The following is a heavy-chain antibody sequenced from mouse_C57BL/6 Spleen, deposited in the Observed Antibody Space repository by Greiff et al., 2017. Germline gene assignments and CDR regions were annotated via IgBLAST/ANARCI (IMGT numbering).Heavy chain of an antibody. CDR3: TRLAITTVVATSDY. J-gene: IGHJ2*01. Sequence: QVQLQQSGAELVRPGASVTLSCKASGYTFTDYEMPWVKQTPVHGLEWIGAIDPETGGTAYNQKFKGKAILTADKSSSTAYMELRSLTSEDSAVYYSTRLAITTVVATSDYWGQGTTLTVSS. CDR1: GYTFTDYE. CDR2: IDPETGGT. V-gene: IGHV1-15*01. D-gene: IGHD1-1*01.